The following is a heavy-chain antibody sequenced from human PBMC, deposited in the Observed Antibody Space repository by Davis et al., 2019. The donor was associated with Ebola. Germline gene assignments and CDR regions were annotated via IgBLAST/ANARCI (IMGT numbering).Heavy chain of an antibody. CDR1: GGTFSRYA. D-gene: IGHD6-6*01. Sequence: SVKVSCKASGGTFSRYAIRWVRQAPGQGLEWMGGIIPILGIANYAQKFQGRVTITADESTSTAYMGLSSLRSEDTAVYYCASGLVRGESYWYFDLWGRGTLVTVSS. CDR2: IIPILGIA. V-gene: IGHV1-69*10. J-gene: IGHJ2*01. CDR3: ASGLVRGESYWYFDL.